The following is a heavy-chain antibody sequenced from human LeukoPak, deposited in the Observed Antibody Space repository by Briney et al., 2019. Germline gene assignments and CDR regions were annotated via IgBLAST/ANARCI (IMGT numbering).Heavy chain of an antibody. V-gene: IGHV1-2*02. CDR2: INPNSGGT. D-gene: IGHD2-2*01. Sequence: ASVKVSCKASGYTFTGYYIHWVRQAPGQGLEWMGWINPNSGGTNYAQKFQGRVTMSRDTSIRTAYMELRRLRSDDTAVYYCAMGTSLDCWGQGTLVTVSS. J-gene: IGHJ4*02. CDR3: AMGTSLDC. CDR1: GYTFTGYY.